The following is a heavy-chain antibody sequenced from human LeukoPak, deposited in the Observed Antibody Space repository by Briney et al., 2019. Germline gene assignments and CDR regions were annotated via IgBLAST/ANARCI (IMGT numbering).Heavy chain of an antibody. V-gene: IGHV3-7*01. D-gene: IGHD2-21*01. J-gene: IGHJ4*02. CDR3: ARSSYYCFDY. CDR1: GFTFTSYW. CDR2: IKEDGSEK. Sequence: GGSLRLSCAASGFTFTSYWMYWVRQAPGKGLEWVADIKEDGSEKYYVDSVKGRFTISRDNDKNSLYLQMNSLRAEDTAVYYCARSSYYCFDYWGQGTLVTVSS.